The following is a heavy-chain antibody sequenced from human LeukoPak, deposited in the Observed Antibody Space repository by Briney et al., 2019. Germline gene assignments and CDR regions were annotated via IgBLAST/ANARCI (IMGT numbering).Heavy chain of an antibody. CDR2: IYYSGTT. J-gene: IGHJ6*03. CDR3: ARHQRARSQRVFHYQIAV. CDR1: DDSISRSFYY. Sequence: SETLSLTCTVSDDSISRSFYYWGWIRQTPGKGLEWIGSIYYSGTTYYNLSLKSRVTISIDTSKKEFSLKVNSVTASDTAVYYCARHQRARSQRVFHYQIAVWGKGTTVTVSS. D-gene: IGHD1-26*01. V-gene: IGHV4-39*01.